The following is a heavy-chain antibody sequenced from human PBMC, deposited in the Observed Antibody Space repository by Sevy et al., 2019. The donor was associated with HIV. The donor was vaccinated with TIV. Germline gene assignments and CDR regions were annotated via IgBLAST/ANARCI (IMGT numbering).Heavy chain of an antibody. J-gene: IGHJ5*02. CDR2: IYYSGST. CDR3: ARPSGGYYGSGSYRGGYWFDP. D-gene: IGHD3-10*01. V-gene: IGHV4-39*01. Sequence: SETLSRTCTVSGGSISSSSYYWGWIRQPPGKGLEWIGSIYYSGSTYYNPSLKSRVTISVDTSKNQFSLKLSSVTAADTAVYYCARPSGGYYGSGSYRGGYWFDPWGQGTLVTVSS. CDR1: GGSISSSSYY.